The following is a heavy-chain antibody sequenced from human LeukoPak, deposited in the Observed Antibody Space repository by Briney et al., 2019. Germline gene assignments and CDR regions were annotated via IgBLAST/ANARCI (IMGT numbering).Heavy chain of an antibody. Sequence: GGSLRLSCAASGFTFSSYVMSWVRQAPGKGLEWVSAISGSGGSTYYADSVKGRFTISRDNSKNTLYLQMNSLRAEDTAVYYCAKVPYDSSGYYYFDYWGQGTLVTVSS. CDR2: ISGSGGST. J-gene: IGHJ4*02. V-gene: IGHV3-23*01. D-gene: IGHD3-22*01. CDR1: GFTFSSYV. CDR3: AKVPYDSSGYYYFDY.